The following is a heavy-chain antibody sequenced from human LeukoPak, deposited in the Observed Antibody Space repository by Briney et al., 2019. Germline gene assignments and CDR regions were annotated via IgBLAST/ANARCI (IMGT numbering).Heavy chain of an antibody. CDR2: LYTGGGT. D-gene: IGHD3-22*01. Sequence: GGSLRLSCAASGFSVRTTYMSWVRQTPGKGLEWVSVLYTGGGTDHADSVKGRFTISRDNSKNTLSLQMNSLRVEDTAIYYCTRSGYRHPYHFDSWGQGTLVTVSS. V-gene: IGHV3-53*01. CDR1: GFSVRTTY. CDR3: TRSGYRHPYHFDS. J-gene: IGHJ4*02.